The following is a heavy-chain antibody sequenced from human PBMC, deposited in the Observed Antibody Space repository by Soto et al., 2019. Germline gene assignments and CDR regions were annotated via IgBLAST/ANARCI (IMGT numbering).Heavy chain of an antibody. J-gene: IGHJ6*03. Sequence: GSLRLSCAASGFTFSSYAMSWVRQAPGKGLEWVSAISGSGGSTYYADSVKGRFTISRDNSKNTLYLQMNSLRAEDTAVYYCAKDRCSGGSCYFGKGYYYYYYIDVWGKGTTVTVSS. D-gene: IGHD2-15*01. CDR2: ISGSGGST. V-gene: IGHV3-23*01. CDR3: AKDRCSGGSCYFGKGYYYYYYIDV. CDR1: GFTFSSYA.